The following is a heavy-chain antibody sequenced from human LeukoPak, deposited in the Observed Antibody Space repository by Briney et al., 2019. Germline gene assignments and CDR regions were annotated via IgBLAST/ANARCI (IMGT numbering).Heavy chain of an antibody. CDR2: INHSGST. CDR3: ARHPATRIAVAGTGPLYYFDY. CDR1: GGSFNNYY. J-gene: IGHJ4*02. D-gene: IGHD6-19*01. Sequence: SETLSLTCAVYGGSFNNYYWSWIRQPPGKGLEWIGEINHSGSTNYNPSLKSRVTISVDTSKNQFSLKLSSVTAADTAVYYCARHPATRIAVAGTGPLYYFDYWGQGTLVTVSS. V-gene: IGHV4-34*01.